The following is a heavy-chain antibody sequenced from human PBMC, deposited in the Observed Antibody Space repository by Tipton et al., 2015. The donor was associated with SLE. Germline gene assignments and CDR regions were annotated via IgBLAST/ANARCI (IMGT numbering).Heavy chain of an antibody. V-gene: IGHV4-61*01. CDR1: GGSISSSTYY. Sequence: TLSLTCSVSGGSISSSTYYWTWIRQPPGKGLEWIGYIYDSGSTNYNPSLKSRVTISIDTSENQFSLKMGSVTAADTAVYYCARVIRGYTYGPWDYWGQGTLVTVSS. D-gene: IGHD5-18*01. CDR3: ARVIRGYTYGPWDY. CDR2: IYDSGST. J-gene: IGHJ4*02.